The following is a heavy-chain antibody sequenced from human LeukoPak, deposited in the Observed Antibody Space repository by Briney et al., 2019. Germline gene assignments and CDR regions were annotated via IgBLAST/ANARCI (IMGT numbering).Heavy chain of an antibody. CDR3: ARLGARQMLEY. V-gene: IGHV3-7*01. CDR1: EFTFSSYW. Sequence: GGSLRLSCAASEFTFSSYWMSWVRQAPGKGLEWVANIKQDGGQIYYLDPVKGRFTVSRDNAKNSLYLQMNSLRAKDTAVYYCARLGARQMLEYWGQGTLVTVSS. J-gene: IGHJ4*02. D-gene: IGHD4-17*01. CDR2: IKQDGGQI.